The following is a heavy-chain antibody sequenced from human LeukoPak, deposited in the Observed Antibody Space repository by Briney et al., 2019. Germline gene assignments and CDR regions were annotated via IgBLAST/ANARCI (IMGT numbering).Heavy chain of an antibody. CDR3: AGGRYEILTGYYYYYYYMDV. CDR2: IIPIVGTA. CDR1: GYTFSSYG. Sequence: ASVKVSCKPSGYTFSSYGFSWVRQAPGQGLEWMGGIIPIVGTANYAQKFQGRVTITTDESTSTAYMELSSLRSEDTAVYYCAGGRYEILTGYYYYYYYMDVWGKGTTVTVSS. D-gene: IGHD3-9*01. J-gene: IGHJ6*03. V-gene: IGHV1-69*05.